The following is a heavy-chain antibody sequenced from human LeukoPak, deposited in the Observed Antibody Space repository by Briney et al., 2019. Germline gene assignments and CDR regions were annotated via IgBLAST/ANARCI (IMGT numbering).Heavy chain of an antibody. CDR1: GYSISSGYY. J-gene: IGHJ4*02. CDR2: IYHSGST. D-gene: IGHD1-26*01. Sequence: PSETLSLTCTVSGYSISSGYYWGWIRQPPGKGLEWIGSIYHSGSTYYNPSLKSRVTISVDTSKNQFSLKLSSVTAADTAVYYCARAGLGATRNYFDYWGQGTLVTVSS. V-gene: IGHV4-38-2*02. CDR3: ARAGLGATRNYFDY.